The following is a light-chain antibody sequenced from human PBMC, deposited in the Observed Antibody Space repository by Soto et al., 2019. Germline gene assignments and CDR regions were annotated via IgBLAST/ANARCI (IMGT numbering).Light chain of an antibody. CDR2: DVS. Sequence: QSALTQPPSVSGSPAQSVAISCTGTSSDVGGSNGVSWYQQPPGTAPKLIIYDVSNRPSGVPDRFSGSKSGNTASLIISGLQAEDEGDYYCSSYTSSSTYVFGTGTKLTVL. CDR1: SSDVGGSNG. J-gene: IGLJ1*01. CDR3: SSYTSSSTYV. V-gene: IGLV2-18*02.